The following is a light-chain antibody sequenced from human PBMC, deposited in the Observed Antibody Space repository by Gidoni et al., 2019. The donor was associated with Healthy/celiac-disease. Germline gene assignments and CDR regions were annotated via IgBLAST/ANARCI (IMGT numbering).Light chain of an antibody. CDR2: DVS. CDR3: CSYAGSYTYVV. Sequence: QSALTQPRPVSGSPGQSVTFSCTGTSSDVGGYNYVSWYQQHPGKAPNLMIYDVSKRPSGVPDRFSGSKSGNTASLTISGLQAEDEADYYCCSYAGSYTYVVFGGGTKLTVL. CDR1: SSDVGGYNY. J-gene: IGLJ2*01. V-gene: IGLV2-11*01.